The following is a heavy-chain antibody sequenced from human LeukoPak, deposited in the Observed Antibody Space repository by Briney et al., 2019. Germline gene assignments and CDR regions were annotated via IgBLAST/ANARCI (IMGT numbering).Heavy chain of an antibody. CDR2: ISSSSRTI. CDR1: GFTFSPYS. V-gene: IGHV3-48*01. Sequence: GGSLRLSCAASGFTFSPYSMNWVRQAPGKGLEWVSYISSSSRTIYYADSVKGRFTISRDNAKNSLYLQMNSLRAEDTAVYYCARVGGSGSYYVDYWGQGTLVTVSS. J-gene: IGHJ4*02. CDR3: ARVGGSGSYYVDY. D-gene: IGHD1-26*01.